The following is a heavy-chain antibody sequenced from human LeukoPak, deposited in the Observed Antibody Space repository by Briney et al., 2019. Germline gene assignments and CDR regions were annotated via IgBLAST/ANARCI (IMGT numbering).Heavy chain of an antibody. CDR1: GGSISSGGYY. CDR2: IYQSGST. D-gene: IGHD4-17*01. Sequence: SETLSLTCTVSGGSISSGGYYWSWIRQPPGKGLEWIGYIYQSGSTYYTPSLESRVAISVDRSKNQFSLRLSSVTAADTAVYYCARDNYGDPLGYWGQGTLVTVSS. J-gene: IGHJ4*02. CDR3: ARDNYGDPLGY. V-gene: IGHV4-30-2*01.